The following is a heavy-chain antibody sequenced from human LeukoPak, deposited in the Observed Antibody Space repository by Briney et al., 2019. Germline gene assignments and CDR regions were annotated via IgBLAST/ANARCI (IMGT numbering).Heavy chain of an antibody. Sequence: VASVKVSCKASGYTFTGYYMHWVRQAPGQGLEWMGWMNPNSGNTGYAQKFQGRVTITRNTSISTAYMELSSLRSEDTAVYYCARGPRAGTYYFDYWGQGTLVTVSS. J-gene: IGHJ4*02. V-gene: IGHV1-8*03. CDR1: GYTFTGYY. CDR2: MNPNSGNT. CDR3: ARGPRAGTYYFDY. D-gene: IGHD1-1*01.